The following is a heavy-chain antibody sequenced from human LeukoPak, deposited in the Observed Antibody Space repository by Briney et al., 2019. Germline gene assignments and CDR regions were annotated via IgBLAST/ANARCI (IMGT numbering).Heavy chain of an antibody. V-gene: IGHV4-30-4*08. Sequence: SQTLSLTCTVSGGSISSGDYYWSWIRQPPGKGLEWIGYIYYSGSTYYNPSLKSRVTISVDTSKNQFSLKLSSVTAADTAVYYCARVGRYCSSTSCYYVRAFDYWGQGTLVTVSS. D-gene: IGHD2-2*01. CDR2: IYYSGST. J-gene: IGHJ4*02. CDR1: GGSISSGDYY. CDR3: ARVGRYCSSTSCYYVRAFDY.